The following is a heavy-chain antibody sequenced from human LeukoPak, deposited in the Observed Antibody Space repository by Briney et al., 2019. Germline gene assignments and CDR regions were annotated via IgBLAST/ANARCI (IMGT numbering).Heavy chain of an antibody. V-gene: IGHV1-69*13. D-gene: IGHD4-11*01. J-gene: IGHJ6*02. Sequence: SVKVSCKASGGTFSSYAISWVRQAPGQGLEWMGGIIPIFGTANYAQKFQGRVTITADESTSTAYMELSSLRSEDTAVYYCARDRWMTTVTTLGVWGQGTKVTVSS. CDR3: ARDRWMTTVTTLGV. CDR2: IIPIFGTA. CDR1: GGTFSSYA.